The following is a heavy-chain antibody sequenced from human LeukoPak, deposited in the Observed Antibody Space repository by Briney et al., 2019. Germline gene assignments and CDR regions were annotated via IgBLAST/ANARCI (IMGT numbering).Heavy chain of an antibody. CDR3: ARGGSGVVAAALLFFY. D-gene: IGHD2-15*01. J-gene: IGHJ4*02. CDR1: GFTFSSYE. CDR2: ISSSGSNI. Sequence: PGGSLRLSCAASGFTFSSYEMNWVRQAPGTGLEWVSYISSSGSNIYYADSVKGRFTISRDNAKNSLYLQMNSLRAEDTAVYYCARGGSGVVAAALLFFYWGQGTLVTVSS. V-gene: IGHV3-48*03.